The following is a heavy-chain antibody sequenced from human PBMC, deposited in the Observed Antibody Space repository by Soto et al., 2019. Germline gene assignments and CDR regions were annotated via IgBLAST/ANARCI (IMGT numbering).Heavy chain of an antibody. CDR2: ISYSSSYI. CDR1: GFTFSSYI. D-gene: IGHD1-26*01. Sequence: EVQLVESGGGLVKPGGSLRLSCAASGFTFSSYIMNWVRQAPGKGLEWVSCISYSSSYIYYADSVKGRFTISRDNAKNSPYLQMNSLRAEDTAVYYCAIAGGWELLDYWGQGTLVTVSS. CDR3: AIAGGWELLDY. V-gene: IGHV3-21*01. J-gene: IGHJ4*02.